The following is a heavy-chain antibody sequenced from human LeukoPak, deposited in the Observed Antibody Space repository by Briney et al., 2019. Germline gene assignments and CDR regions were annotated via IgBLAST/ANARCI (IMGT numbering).Heavy chain of an antibody. Sequence: SETLSLTCGVSGGSISNTNYWTWVRQPPGKGLEWIGEVNLQGSTNYNPSLMGRVAISVDTSENHISLQLTSVTAADTAVYYCAREGGPYRPLDYSGQGTLVTVSS. CDR3: AREGGPYRPLDY. J-gene: IGHJ4*02. CDR2: VNLQGST. V-gene: IGHV4-4*02. CDR1: GGSISNTNY.